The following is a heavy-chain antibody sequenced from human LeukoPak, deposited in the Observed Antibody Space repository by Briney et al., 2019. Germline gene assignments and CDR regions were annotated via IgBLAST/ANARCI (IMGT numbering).Heavy chain of an antibody. CDR1: GGSISSGSYY. CDR3: ARDLAKRWLQNYDAFDI. D-gene: IGHD5-24*01. J-gene: IGHJ3*02. CDR2: IFTSGST. V-gene: IGHV4-61*02. Sequence: PSQTLSLTCTVSGGSISSGSYYWSWIRQPAGKGLEWIGRIFTSGSTNYNPSLKSRVTISVDTSKDQFSLKLTSVTAADTAVYYCARDLAKRWLQNYDAFDIWGQGTMVTVSS.